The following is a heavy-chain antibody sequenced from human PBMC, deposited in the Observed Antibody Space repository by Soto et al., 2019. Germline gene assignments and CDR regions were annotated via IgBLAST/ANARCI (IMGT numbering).Heavy chain of an antibody. CDR1: GYTFTSYG. CDR2: ISAYNGNT. J-gene: IGHJ4*02. D-gene: IGHD2-15*01. CDR3: AFLDLYCSGGSCYPPG. V-gene: IGHV1-18*01. Sequence: SVKVSCKASGYTFTSYGISWVRQAPGQGLEWLGWISAYNGNTNYAQKLQGRVTMTTDTSTSTAYMELRSLRSDDTAVYYCAFLDLYCSGGSCYPPGWGQGTLVTVSS.